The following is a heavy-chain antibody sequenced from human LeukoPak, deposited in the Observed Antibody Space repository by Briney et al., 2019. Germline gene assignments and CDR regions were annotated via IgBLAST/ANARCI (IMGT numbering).Heavy chain of an antibody. J-gene: IGHJ4*02. V-gene: IGHV3-7*01. Sequence: GGSLRLSCAASGFTFSIYWMSWVRQAPGKGLEWVANIKQDGSEKYYVDSVKGRVTISRDNAKNSLYLQMNSLRAEDTAVYYCARGSRFWGCLPLYFDYWGQGPLVPVSS. CDR3: ARGSRFWGCLPLYFDY. CDR1: GFTFSIYW. CDR2: IKQDGSEK. D-gene: IGHD3-16*01.